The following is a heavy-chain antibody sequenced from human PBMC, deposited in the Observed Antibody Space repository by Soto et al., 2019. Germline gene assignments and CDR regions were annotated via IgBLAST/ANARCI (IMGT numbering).Heavy chain of an antibody. J-gene: IGHJ4*02. D-gene: IGHD3-3*01. Sequence: SLRLSCAASGFTFSSYGMHWVRQAPGKGLEWVAVISYDGSNKYYADSVKGRFTISRDNSKNTLYLQMNSLRAEDTAVYYCAKEDVGVGFDFWSGLNYFDYWGQGTLVTVSS. V-gene: IGHV3-30*18. CDR2: ISYDGSNK. CDR3: AKEDVGVGFDFWSGLNYFDY. CDR1: GFTFSSYG.